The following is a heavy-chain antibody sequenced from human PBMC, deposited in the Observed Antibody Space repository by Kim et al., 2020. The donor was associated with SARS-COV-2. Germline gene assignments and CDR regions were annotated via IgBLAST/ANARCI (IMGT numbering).Heavy chain of an antibody. V-gene: IGHV4-34*01. CDR1: GGSFSGHY. D-gene: IGHD2-2*02. CDR2: IHQSGST. Sequence: SETLSLTCAVYGGSFSGHYWSWIRQPPGKGLEWIGEIHQSGSTNYSQSLKSRVTISVDTSKNQFSLKLSSVTAADTGFYYCARGRAGVVPAPILGIGPHYAYFIMDVWGHGTTVTVSS. CDR3: ARGRAGVVPAPILGIGPHYAYFIMDV. J-gene: IGHJ6*02.